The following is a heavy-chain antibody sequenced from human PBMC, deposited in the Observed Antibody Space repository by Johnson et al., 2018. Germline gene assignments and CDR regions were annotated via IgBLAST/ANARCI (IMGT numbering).Heavy chain of an antibody. V-gene: IGHV3-33*01. Sequence: VQLVESGGGVVQPGRSLRLSCAASGFTFSSYGMHWVRQAPGKGLEGVAVIWYDGSNKYYADSVKGRFPISRDNSKNTLYVQMDSLRSEDTAVYYCARDSGTYYFDYWGQGTLVTVSS. CDR3: ARDSGTYYFDY. CDR1: GFTFSSYG. CDR2: IWYDGSNK. D-gene: IGHD1-26*01. J-gene: IGHJ4*02.